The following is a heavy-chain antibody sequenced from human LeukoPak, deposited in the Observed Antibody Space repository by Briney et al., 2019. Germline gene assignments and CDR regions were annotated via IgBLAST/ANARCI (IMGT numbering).Heavy chain of an antibody. V-gene: IGHV3-9*03. J-gene: IGHJ4*02. CDR2: ISWNSGSI. CDR1: GFTFDDYA. Sequence: GRSLRLSCAASGFTFDDYAMHWVRQAPGKGLEWASGISWNSGSIGYADSVKGRFTISRDNAKNSLYLQMNSLRAEDMALYYCAKGQQLDYWGQGTLVTVSS. D-gene: IGHD6-13*01. CDR3: AKGQQLDY.